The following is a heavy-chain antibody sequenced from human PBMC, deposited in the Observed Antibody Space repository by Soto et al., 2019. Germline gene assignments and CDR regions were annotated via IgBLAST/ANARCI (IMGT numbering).Heavy chain of an antibody. D-gene: IGHD3-22*01. J-gene: IGHJ3*02. CDR3: ARHSYYYDSSANDAFHI. CDR1: GGSISSYY. V-gene: IGHV4-59*08. Sequence: PSETLSLTCTVSGGSISSYYWSWIRQPPGKGLEWIGYIYYSGSTNYNPSLKSRVTISVDTSKNQFSLKLSSVTAADTAVYYCARHSYYYDSSANDAFHIWGQGTMVTVSS. CDR2: IYYSGST.